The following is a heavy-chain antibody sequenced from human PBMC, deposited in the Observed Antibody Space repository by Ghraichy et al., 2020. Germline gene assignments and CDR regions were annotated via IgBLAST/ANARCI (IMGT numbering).Heavy chain of an antibody. CDR1: GFTFSSYA. CDR3: AKFRYSARWELPQGAPHFDY. Sequence: GGSLRLSCAASGFTFSSYAMSWVRQAPGKGLEWVSAISGSGGSTYYADSVKGRFTISRDNSKNTLYLQMNSLRAEDTAVYYCAKFRYSARWELPQGAPHFDYWGQGTLVTVSS. J-gene: IGHJ4*02. CDR2: ISGSGGST. D-gene: IGHD1-26*01. V-gene: IGHV3-23*01.